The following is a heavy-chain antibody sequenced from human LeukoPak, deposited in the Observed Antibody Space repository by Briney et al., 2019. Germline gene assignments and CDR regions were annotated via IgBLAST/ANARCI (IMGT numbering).Heavy chain of an antibody. V-gene: IGHV1-18*01. CDR3: ARSRGYVNYYYMDV. CDR1: GYTFTSYG. D-gene: IGHD5-12*01. CDR2: ISAYNGNT. J-gene: IGHJ6*03. Sequence: GASVKVSCKASGYTFTSYGISWVRQAPGQGLEWMGWISAYNGNTNYAQKLQGRVTMTTDTSTSTAYMELRSLRSDDTAVYYCARSRGYVNYYYMDVWGKGTTVTVSS.